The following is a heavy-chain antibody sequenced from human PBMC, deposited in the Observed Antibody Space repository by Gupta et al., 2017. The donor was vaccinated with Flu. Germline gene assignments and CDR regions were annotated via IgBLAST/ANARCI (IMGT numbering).Heavy chain of an antibody. Sequence: ARSGVRQAPGKGLGWVSGLSASGGRTYYADSVKGRFTISRDTSKNTLYLQMDSLRAEDTAVYYCAKNRVAGAISYYYGLDVWGQGTTVAVSS. CDR1: A. CDR3: AKNRVAGAISYYYGLDV. V-gene: IGHV3-23*01. D-gene: IGHD1-26*01. J-gene: IGHJ6*02. CDR2: LSASGGRT.